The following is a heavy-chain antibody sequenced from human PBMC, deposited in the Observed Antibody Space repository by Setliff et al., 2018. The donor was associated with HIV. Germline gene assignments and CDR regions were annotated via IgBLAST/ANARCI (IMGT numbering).Heavy chain of an antibody. V-gene: IGHV4-34*01. Sequence: SLTCAVYGGSFSGYYWSWIRQPPGKGLEWIGEINHSGSTNYNPSLKSRVTISVDTSKNQFSLKLSSVTAADTAVYYCARRYYYYYMDVWGKGTTVTSP. CDR3: ARRYYYYYMDV. CDR1: GGSFSGYY. J-gene: IGHJ6*03. CDR2: INHSGST.